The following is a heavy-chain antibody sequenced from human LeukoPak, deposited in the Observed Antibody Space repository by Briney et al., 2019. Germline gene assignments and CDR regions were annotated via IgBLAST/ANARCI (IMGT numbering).Heavy chain of an antibody. CDR3: ARYRYGDTATADY. D-gene: IGHD5-18*01. Sequence: GESLKISCKGSGYSFTNYWIGWVRQMPGKGLEWMGIIYPGDSDTRYSPSFQGPVTISADKSISTAYLQWSSLKASDTAMYYCARYRYGDTATADYWGQGTLVTVSS. CDR1: GYSFTNYW. J-gene: IGHJ4*02. CDR2: IYPGDSDT. V-gene: IGHV5-51*01.